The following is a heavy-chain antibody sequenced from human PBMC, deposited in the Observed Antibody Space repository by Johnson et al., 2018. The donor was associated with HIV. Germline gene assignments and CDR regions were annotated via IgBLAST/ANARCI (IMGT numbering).Heavy chain of an antibody. CDR2: IMYGGSHT. D-gene: IGHD3-9*01. CDR3: ARGYMLTGESGVFDM. J-gene: IGHJ3*02. V-gene: IGHV3-7*03. CDR1: GCSISSSW. Sequence: VESGGGLVLPGGSLRLPCAASGCSISSSWMNWFRRPAAKGLVWVANIMYGGSHTYYVDSVKGRFTISRDNAKTSLYLQMDSLRAEDTAVYYCARGYMLTGESGVFDMWGQGTMVTVSS.